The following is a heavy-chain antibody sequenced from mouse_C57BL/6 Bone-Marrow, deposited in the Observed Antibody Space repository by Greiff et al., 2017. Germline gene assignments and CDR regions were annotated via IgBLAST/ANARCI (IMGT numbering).Heavy chain of an antibody. Sequence: QVQLKQSGAELVRPGTSVKMSCKASGYTFTNYWIGWAKQRPGHGLEWIGDIYPGGGYTNYNEKFKGKATLTADKSSSTAYMQFSSLTSEDSAIYYCARSGIYYDYDKFAYWGQGTLVTVSA. D-gene: IGHD2-4*01. J-gene: IGHJ3*01. CDR2: IYPGGGYT. CDR3: ARSGIYYDYDKFAY. CDR1: GYTFTNYW. V-gene: IGHV1-63*01.